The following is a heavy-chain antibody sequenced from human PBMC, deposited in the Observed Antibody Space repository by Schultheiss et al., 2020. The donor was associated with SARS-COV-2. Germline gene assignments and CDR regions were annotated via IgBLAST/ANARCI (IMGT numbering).Heavy chain of an antibody. CDR1: GFTFSSYT. Sequence: GGSLRLSCAASGFTFSSYTMHWVRRAPGKGLECVAVILNDGSNKYYADSVKGRFTISRDNSKNTLYLQMNSLRAEDTAVYYCARDSGGYYFDYWGQGTLVTVSS. CDR2: ILNDGSNK. J-gene: IGHJ4*02. V-gene: IGHV3-30-3*01. CDR3: ARDSGGYYFDY. D-gene: IGHD3-22*01.